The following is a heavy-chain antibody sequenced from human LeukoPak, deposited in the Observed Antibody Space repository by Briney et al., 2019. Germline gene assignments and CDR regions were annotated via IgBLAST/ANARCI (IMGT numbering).Heavy chain of an antibody. J-gene: IGHJ4*02. D-gene: IGHD3-16*02. CDR3: ARVVGDYVWGSYRSYYFDY. CDR1: GGSISSYY. V-gene: IGHV4-4*07. CDR2: IYTSGST. Sequence: SETLSLTCTVSGGSISSYYWSWIRQPAGKGLEWIGRIYTSGSTNYNPSLKSRVTMSVDTSKNQFSLKLSSVTAADTAVYYCARVVGDYVWGSYRSYYFDYWGQGTLVTVSS.